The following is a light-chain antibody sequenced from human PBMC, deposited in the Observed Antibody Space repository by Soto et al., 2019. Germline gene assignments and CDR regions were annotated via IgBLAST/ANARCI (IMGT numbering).Light chain of an antibody. CDR1: SSNIGTYD. CDR3: ATWDGSLNSWV. J-gene: IGLJ3*02. CDR2: MNN. Sequence: QSVLTQPPSASGTPGQRVSISCSGSSSNIGTYDVFWYQHLPGTAPKLLIHMNNQRPSGIPDRFSGSRSGTSASLVISGLRSEDEADYYCATWDGSLNSWVLGGGTKLTVL. V-gene: IGLV1-47*01.